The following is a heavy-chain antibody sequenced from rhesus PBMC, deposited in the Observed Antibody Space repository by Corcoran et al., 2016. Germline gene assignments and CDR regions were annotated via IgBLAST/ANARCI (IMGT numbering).Heavy chain of an antibody. CDR3: ARPRGYSYGYHY. Sequence: QVQLQESGPGLVKPSETLSLTCAVSGASIRSYWWNWIRQPPGKGLEGIGEINGNSGSTNYNPSLKSRVTISNDASKNQFSLKLSSVTAADTAVYYCARPRGYSYGYHYWGQGVLVTVSS. CDR1: GASIRSYW. J-gene: IGHJ4*01. D-gene: IGHD5-36*01. CDR2: INGNSGST. V-gene: IGHV4-80*01.